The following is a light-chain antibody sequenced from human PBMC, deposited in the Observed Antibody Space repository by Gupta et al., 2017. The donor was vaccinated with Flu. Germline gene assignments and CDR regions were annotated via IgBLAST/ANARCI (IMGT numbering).Light chain of an antibody. V-gene: IGKV3-15*01. Sequence: GERATLSCRASQSVSSNLAWYQQKPGQAPRLLIYGASTRATGIPARFSGSGSGTEFTLTISSLQSEDFAVYYCQQCNNWPSTFGQGTKVEIK. J-gene: IGKJ1*01. CDR3: QQCNNWPST. CDR2: GAS. CDR1: QSVSSN.